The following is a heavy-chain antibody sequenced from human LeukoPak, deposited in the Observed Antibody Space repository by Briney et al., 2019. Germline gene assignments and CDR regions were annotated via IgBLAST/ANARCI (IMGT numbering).Heavy chain of an antibody. CDR2: IYSGGGT. CDR3: ERDPSEYEYNRAWYRDF. V-gene: IGHV3-66*01. D-gene: IGHD1-1*01. Sequence: GESLRLSCAASGFTVSGNYLNWVRQAPGEGLEWVSVIYSGGGTYYAGSVKGRFTISRDNSKNTLYLQMNSLRAEDTAVYYCERDPSEYEYNRAWYRDFWGQGSQV. CDR1: GFTVSGNY. J-gene: IGHJ4*02.